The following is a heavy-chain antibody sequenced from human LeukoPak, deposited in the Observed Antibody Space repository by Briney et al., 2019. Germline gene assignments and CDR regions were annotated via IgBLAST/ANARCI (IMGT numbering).Heavy chain of an antibody. V-gene: IGHV3-7*03. CDR3: TRDMSSGWYDY. CDR1: GFTFSSYW. Sequence: GGSLRLSCAASGFTFSSYWMSWVRQAPGKGLEWVANIKQDGSEKYYVDSVKGRFTISRDNAKNSLYLQMNSLRAEDTAMYYCTRDMSSGWYDYWGQGTLVTVSS. D-gene: IGHD6-19*01. CDR2: IKQDGSEK. J-gene: IGHJ4*02.